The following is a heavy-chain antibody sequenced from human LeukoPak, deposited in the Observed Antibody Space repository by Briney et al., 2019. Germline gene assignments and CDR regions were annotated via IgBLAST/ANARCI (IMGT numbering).Heavy chain of an antibody. J-gene: IGHJ4*02. D-gene: IGHD2-15*01. CDR3: ARVEAEPYYFDY. Sequence: SETLSLTCTVSGGSISSYYWSWIRQPPGKGLEWIGYIYHSGSTYYNPSLKSRVTISVDRSKNQFSLKLSSVTAADTAVYYCARVEAEPYYFDYWGQGTLVTVSS. CDR2: IYHSGST. V-gene: IGHV4-59*12. CDR1: GGSISSYY.